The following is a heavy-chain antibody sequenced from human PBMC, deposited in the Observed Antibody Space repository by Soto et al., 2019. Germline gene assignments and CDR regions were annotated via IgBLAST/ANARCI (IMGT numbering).Heavy chain of an antibody. V-gene: IGHV1-18*01. Sequence: QVQLVQSGAEVKKPGASVNVSCKTSGYTFTNFGISWVRQSPVQGLEWLGWISAYNGNTNYAQKFQGSVTMTTDTSTSTAYVELRSLRSDDTAVYYCARWGTPIDYWGQGTLVTVSS. CDR2: ISAYNGNT. CDR1: GYTFTNFG. D-gene: IGHD3-16*01. J-gene: IGHJ4*02. CDR3: ARWGTPIDY.